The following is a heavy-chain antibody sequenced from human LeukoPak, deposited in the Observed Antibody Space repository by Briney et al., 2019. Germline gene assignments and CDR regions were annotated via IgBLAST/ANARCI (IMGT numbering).Heavy chain of an antibody. CDR1: GFTFSSYA. J-gene: IGHJ4*02. V-gene: IGHV3-23*01. D-gene: IGHD7-27*01. CDR3: AKGGDFWRYFDY. Sequence: GGSLRLSCAASGFTFSSYAMSWVRQAPGKGLEWVSVFTSSGGSTYYADSVKGRFTVSRDNSKNTLYLQMNSLRADDTAVYYCAKGGDFWRYFDYWGQGTLVTVSS. CDR2: FTSSGGST.